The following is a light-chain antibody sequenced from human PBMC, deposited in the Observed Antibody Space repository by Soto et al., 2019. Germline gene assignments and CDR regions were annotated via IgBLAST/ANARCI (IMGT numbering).Light chain of an antibody. J-gene: IGKJ2*01. Sequence: EIVLTQSPATLSLSPGERATLSCRASQSVSSYLAWYQQKPGQAPRLLIYDASNRATGIPARFSGSGSGTDFTLTIGSLEPEDFAVYYCQQRSNWVYTFGQGTKLEIK. V-gene: IGKV3-11*01. CDR3: QQRSNWVYT. CDR1: QSVSSY. CDR2: DAS.